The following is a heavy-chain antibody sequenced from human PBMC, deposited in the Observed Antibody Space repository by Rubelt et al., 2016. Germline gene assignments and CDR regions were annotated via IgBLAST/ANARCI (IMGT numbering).Heavy chain of an antibody. CDR3: ARDEDV. J-gene: IGHJ6*02. CDR2: INAGYGET. CDR1: GYNFKIYG. Sequence: QAQLVQSGAEVKKPGASVKVSCKASGYNFKIYGMHWVRQAPGQGLEWMGWINAGYGETKYSQKLEGRLTITTDTSSTPIYMELSSLTSEDTAVYFCARDEDVWGQGTTVTVSS. V-gene: IGHV1-3*01.